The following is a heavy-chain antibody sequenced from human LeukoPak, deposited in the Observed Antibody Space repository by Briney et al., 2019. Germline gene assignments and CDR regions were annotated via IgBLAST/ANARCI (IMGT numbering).Heavy chain of an antibody. CDR3: ASYDILTGWEVYFDY. D-gene: IGHD3-9*01. CDR1: GFTFSSYW. V-gene: IGHV3-74*01. J-gene: IGHJ4*02. Sequence: GGSLRLSCAASGFTFSSYWMHWVRQAPGKGLVWVSRINSDGSSTSYADSVKGRFTISRDNAKNTLYLQMNSLRAENTAVYYCASYDILTGWEVYFDYWGQGTLVTVSS. CDR2: INSDGSST.